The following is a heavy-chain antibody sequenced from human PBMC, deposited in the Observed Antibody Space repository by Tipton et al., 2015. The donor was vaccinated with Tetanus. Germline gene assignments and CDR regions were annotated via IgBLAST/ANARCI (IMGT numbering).Heavy chain of an antibody. CDR3: ARDTRVVVANYAFDI. CDR1: GYTFTSYY. Sequence: QVQLVQSGAEVKKPGASVKVSCKASGYTFTSYYMHWVRQAPGQGLEWMGIINPSGGSTSYAQKFQGRVTMTRDTSTSTVYMELSSLRSEDTAVFYCARDTRVVVANYAFDIWGQGTMVTVSS. J-gene: IGHJ3*02. CDR2: INPSGGST. V-gene: IGHV1-46*01. D-gene: IGHD3-22*01.